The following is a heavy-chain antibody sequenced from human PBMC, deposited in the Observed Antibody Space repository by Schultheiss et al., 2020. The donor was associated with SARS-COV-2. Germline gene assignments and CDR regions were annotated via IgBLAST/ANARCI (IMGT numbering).Heavy chain of an antibody. J-gene: IGHJ4*02. CDR2: IDWDDDK. CDR1: GFSLSTSGMC. Sequence: SGPTLVKPTQTLTLTCTFSGFSLSTSGMCVSWIRQPPGKALEWLARIDWDDDKYYSTSLKTRLTISKDTSKNQVVLTMTNMDPVDTATYYCAHRPGYSGYDSHFDYWGQGTLVTVSS. CDR3: AHRPGYSGYDSHFDY. D-gene: IGHD5-12*01. V-gene: IGHV2-70*12.